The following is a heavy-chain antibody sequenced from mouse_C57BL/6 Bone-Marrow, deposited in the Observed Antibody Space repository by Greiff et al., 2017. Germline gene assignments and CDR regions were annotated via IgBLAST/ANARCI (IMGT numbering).Heavy chain of an antibody. Sequence: QVQLQQSGAELVRPGASVKLSCKASGYTFTDYYINWVKQRPGQGLEWIARIYPGSGNTYYNEKFKGKATLTAEKSSSTAYMQLSSLTSEDSAVYFSAGGGVGGGFAYWGQGTLVTVSA. CDR1: GYTFTDYY. D-gene: IGHD1-1*01. CDR2: IYPGSGNT. J-gene: IGHJ3*01. V-gene: IGHV1-76*01. CDR3: AGGGVGGGFAY.